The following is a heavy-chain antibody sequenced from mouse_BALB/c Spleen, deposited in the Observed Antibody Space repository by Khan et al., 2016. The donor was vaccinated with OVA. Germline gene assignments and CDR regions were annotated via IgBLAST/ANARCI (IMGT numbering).Heavy chain of an antibody. V-gene: IGHV14-1*02. CDR1: GFNIKDYY. CDR2: IDPENGEP. CDR3: ARSGDFAWFAY. Sequence: VQLQQSGTDLVRPGALVKLSCKASGFNIKDYYMHWVKQRPEQGLEWIGWIDPENGEPLYDPKFQGKASVTADTSSNTAYLQLSSLTSEDTAVYYCARSGDFAWFAYWGQGTLVTVSA. J-gene: IGHJ3*01.